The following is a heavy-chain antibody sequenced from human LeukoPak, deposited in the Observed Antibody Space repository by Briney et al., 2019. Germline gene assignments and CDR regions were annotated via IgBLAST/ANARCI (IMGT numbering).Heavy chain of an antibody. V-gene: IGHV1-2*06. J-gene: IGHJ4*02. CDR2: INPNSGGT. CDR3: AGRRGDLYYFDI. D-gene: IGHD4-17*01. CDR1: GYTFSIYY. Sequence: ASVKVSCKDSGYTFSIYYIHWVRQAPGQGLEWMGRINPNSGGTQFAQNFQCRVTLTRDTSISTAYMELTRLTSDDPAVYFCAGRRGDLYYFDIWGQGTLVTVSS.